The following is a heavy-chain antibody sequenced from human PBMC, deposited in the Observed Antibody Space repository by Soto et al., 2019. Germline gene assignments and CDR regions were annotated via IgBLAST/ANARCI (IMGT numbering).Heavy chain of an antibody. CDR3: ARGRYGDY. J-gene: IGHJ4*02. CDR1: GYTFTSYG. D-gene: IGHD1-1*01. Sequence: QVHLVQSGAEVRKPGASVKVSCKGSGYTFTSYGITWVRQAPGQGLEWMGWISAHNGNTNYAQKLQGRVTVTRDTSTSTAYMELRSLRSDNTAVYYCARGRYGDYWGQGALVTVSS. CDR2: ISAHNGNT. V-gene: IGHV1-18*01.